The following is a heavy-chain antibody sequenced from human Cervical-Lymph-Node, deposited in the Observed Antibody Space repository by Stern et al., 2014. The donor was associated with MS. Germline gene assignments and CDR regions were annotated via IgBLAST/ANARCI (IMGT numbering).Heavy chain of an antibody. J-gene: IGHJ6*02. Sequence: QVQLEESGGGVVQPGRSLRLSCAASGFKFSAYAMFWVRQAPGKGLEWVALISDDGSNKYYSDSVKGRFTVSRDNSVNTLYLQMSSLRVDDTAVYYCARDREEYTFYYYYGMDVWGQGTTVTVSS. CDR3: ARDREEYTFYYYYGMDV. CDR2: ISDDGSNK. V-gene: IGHV3-30*04. D-gene: IGHD2/OR15-2a*01. CDR1: GFKFSAYA.